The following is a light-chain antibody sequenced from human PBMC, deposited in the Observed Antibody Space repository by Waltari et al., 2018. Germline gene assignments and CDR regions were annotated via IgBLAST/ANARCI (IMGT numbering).Light chain of an antibody. Sequence: SYELAKAPSVSVSPGQTASILCLGENVGHKYACWYQQKPGQSPALVIYHDKKRATGIPERFSGSKSGNTATLTISGTQAMDDADYYCQAWDSSAVVFGGGTKLTVL. CDR2: HDK. CDR3: QAWDSSAVV. CDR1: NVGHKY. V-gene: IGLV3-1*01. J-gene: IGLJ2*01.